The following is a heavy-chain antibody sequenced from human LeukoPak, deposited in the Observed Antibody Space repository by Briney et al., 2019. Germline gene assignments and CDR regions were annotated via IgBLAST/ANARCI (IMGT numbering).Heavy chain of an antibody. CDR1: GGSISSGGYY. CDR3: ARGEGAFDP. J-gene: IGHJ5*02. Sequence: SETLSLTCTVSGGSISSGGYYWSWIRQPPGKGLEWIGYIYHSGSTYYNPSLKSRVTISVDRSKNQFSLKLSSVTAADTAVYYCARGEGAFDPWGQGTLVTVSS. CDR2: IYHSGST. D-gene: IGHD3-16*01. V-gene: IGHV4-30-2*01.